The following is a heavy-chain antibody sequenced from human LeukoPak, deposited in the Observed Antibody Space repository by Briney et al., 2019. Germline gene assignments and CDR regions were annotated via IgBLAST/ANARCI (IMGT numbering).Heavy chain of an antibody. CDR1: GYTFTTYY. CDR3: AKRLTGEIDY. J-gene: IGHJ4*02. D-gene: IGHD7-27*01. V-gene: IGHV1-2*02. CDR2: INPNSGGT. Sequence: ASVKVSCKASGYTFTTYYIHWVRRAPGQGLEWMGWINPNSGGTNYAQKFQGRVTMTRDTSISTAYMELSRLRSDDTAMYYCAKRLTGEIDYWGQGTLVTVSS.